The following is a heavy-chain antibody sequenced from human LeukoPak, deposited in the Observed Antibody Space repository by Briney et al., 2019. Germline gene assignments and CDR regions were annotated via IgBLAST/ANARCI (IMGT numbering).Heavy chain of an antibody. Sequence: PSETLSLTCTVSGGSVSSGSDYWSWIRQPPGKGLEWIGYIYYSGSTNYNPSLKSRVTISVDTSKNQFSLKLSSVTAADTAVYYCATRNEDGYDYWGQGTLVTVSS. CDR2: IYYSGST. CDR1: GGSVSSGSDY. CDR3: ATRNEDGYDY. D-gene: IGHD5-12*01. J-gene: IGHJ4*02. V-gene: IGHV4-61*01.